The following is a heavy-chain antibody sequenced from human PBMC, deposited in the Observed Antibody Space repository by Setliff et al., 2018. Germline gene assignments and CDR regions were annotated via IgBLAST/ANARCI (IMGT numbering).Heavy chain of an antibody. J-gene: IGHJ4*02. V-gene: IGHV4-31*11. CDR2: ISYSGRT. CDR1: SGSISTDPYF. Sequence: LSLTCAVSSGSISTDPYFWTWIRQHPVKGLEWIGYISYSGRTSYNPSLYSRITVSLDRSKNQFSLQLTSVTAADTAMYYCARVAYPNGGSCRYFDTWGQGTLVTVSS. D-gene: IGHD2-15*01. CDR3: ARVAYPNGGSCRYFDT.